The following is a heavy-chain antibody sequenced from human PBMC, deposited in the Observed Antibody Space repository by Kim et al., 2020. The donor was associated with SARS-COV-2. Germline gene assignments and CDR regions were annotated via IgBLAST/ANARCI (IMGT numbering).Heavy chain of an antibody. J-gene: IGHJ4*02. V-gene: IGHV3-43*02. CDR3: AQGRQWLIKN. CDR1: GFNFDDYA. CDR2: ISRDGGGI. D-gene: IGHD6-19*01. Sequence: GGSLRLSCAASGFNFDDYAIQWVRHVPGKGLEWVSLISRDGGGINYADSVKGRFTISRDNSKKSVYLQMNSLRTEDTALYYCAQGRQWLIKNWGQGTQVTVSS.